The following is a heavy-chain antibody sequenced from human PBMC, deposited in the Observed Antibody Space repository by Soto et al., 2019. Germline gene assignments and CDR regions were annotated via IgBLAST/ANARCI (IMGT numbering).Heavy chain of an antibody. CDR2: ISSSGSYI. CDR3: ARAHPSGSYYS. J-gene: IGHJ4*02. Sequence: EVQLVESGVGLVKPGGSLRLSCAASGFIFSSYTMNWVRQAPEKGLEWVSSISSSGSYIYYADSVKGRFTISRDNAKNSLYLQVNSLRAEDTAVYYCARAHPSGSYYSWGQGTLVTVSS. V-gene: IGHV3-21*01. D-gene: IGHD3-10*01. CDR1: GFIFSSYT.